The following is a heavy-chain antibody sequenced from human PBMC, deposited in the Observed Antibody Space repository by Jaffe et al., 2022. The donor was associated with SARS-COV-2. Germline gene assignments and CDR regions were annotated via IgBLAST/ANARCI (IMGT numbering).Heavy chain of an antibody. D-gene: IGHD3-16*01. CDR2: TKQDGGDK. J-gene: IGHJ4*02. V-gene: IGHV3-7*03. CDR3: ARAFQGGFDY. CDR1: GFSFSDYW. Sequence: EVQLVESGGGLVQPGGSLRLSCAASGFSFSDYWMGWVRQAPGKGLEWVANTKQDGGDKYYVDSVKGRFTISRDNSKNSLCLQMNSLRAEDTAVYYCARAFQGGFDYWGQGALVTVSS.